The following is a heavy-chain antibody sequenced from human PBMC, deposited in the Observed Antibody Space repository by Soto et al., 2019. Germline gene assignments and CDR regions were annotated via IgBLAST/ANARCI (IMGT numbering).Heavy chain of an antibody. CDR1: GGAINDHY. CDR2: IYYNGNT. CDR3: ARVRTGYFDY. Sequence: PSETLSLTCTVSGGAINDHYWSYIRQPAGKGLEWIGYIYYNGNTNYNPSLESRVTISVDRSKNQFSLRLTSLTAADTAVYYCARVRTGYFDYWGRGALVTVSS. V-gene: IGHV4-59*11. D-gene: IGHD3-9*01. J-gene: IGHJ4*02.